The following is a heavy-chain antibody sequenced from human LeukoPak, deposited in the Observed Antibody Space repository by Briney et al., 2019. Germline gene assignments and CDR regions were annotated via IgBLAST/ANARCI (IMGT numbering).Heavy chain of an antibody. CDR2: ISSSGTTI. Sequence: GGSLRLSCAASGFTFSTFSMNWVRQAPGKGLEWVSYISSSGTTIYYADSVMGRFTISRDNAKNSLYLQMNSLRAEDTAVYYCARGGSSSGEHWGQGTLVTVSS. CDR1: GFTFSTFS. CDR3: ARGGSSSGEH. D-gene: IGHD6-6*01. J-gene: IGHJ1*01. V-gene: IGHV3-48*04.